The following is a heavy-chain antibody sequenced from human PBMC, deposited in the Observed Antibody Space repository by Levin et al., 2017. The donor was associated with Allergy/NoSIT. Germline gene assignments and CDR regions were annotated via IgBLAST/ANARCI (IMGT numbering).Heavy chain of an antibody. CDR3: VRRWQ. J-gene: IGHJ4*02. D-gene: IGHD2-15*01. CDR1: EFNVRNNY. Sequence: GGSLRLSCEVSEFNVRNNYMSWVRQAPGKGLEWVSFMYSVGTTHYAESVKGRFTISRDNTKNTLHLQMNSLRAEDTAVYYCVRRWQWGQGTLVTVYS. CDR2: MYSVGTT. V-gene: IGHV3-66*04.